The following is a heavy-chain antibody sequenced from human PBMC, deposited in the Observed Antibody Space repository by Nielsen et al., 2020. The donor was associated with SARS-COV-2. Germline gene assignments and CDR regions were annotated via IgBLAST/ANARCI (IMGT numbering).Heavy chain of an antibody. CDR3: ARGYGPLYYYMDV. CDR2: IYYSGST. Sequence: SDTLSLTCTVSGGSISSYYWSWIRQPPRKGLEWIGYIYYSGSTNYNPSLKSRVTISLDTANNQFSLMLSAVTAADTALYYCARGYGPLYYYMDVWGKGTTVTVSS. D-gene: IGHD4-17*01. V-gene: IGHV4-59*01. J-gene: IGHJ6*03. CDR1: GGSISSYY.